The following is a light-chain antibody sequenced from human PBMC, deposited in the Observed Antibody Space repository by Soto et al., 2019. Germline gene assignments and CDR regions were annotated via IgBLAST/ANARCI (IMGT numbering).Light chain of an antibody. J-gene: IGLJ1*01. CDR3: GAWDDRLNGHV. V-gene: IGLV1-44*01. CDR1: SSNIGSNA. Sequence: QSVLTQPPSASGTPGQRVTVSCSGSSSNIGSNAVNWYQQLPGAAPKLLIYGNNQRPSGVPDRFSGSKSGTSAYLAISGLQSEDEADYYCGAWDDRLNGHVFRTGTKVTVL. CDR2: GNN.